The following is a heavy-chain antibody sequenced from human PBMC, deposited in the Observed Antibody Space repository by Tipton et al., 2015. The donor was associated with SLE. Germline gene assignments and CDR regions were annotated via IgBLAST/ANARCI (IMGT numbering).Heavy chain of an antibody. CDR2: IDNTGRT. Sequence: SLTCTVSGVSISSYFWTWIRQPPGKRLEWIGFIDNTGRTSYNPSVKSRVTISIDTSKNQFSLKLASVTAADTAVYYCARDRMVVNYWGQGTLVTVSS. D-gene: IGHD2-15*01. J-gene: IGHJ4*02. CDR1: GVSISSYF. V-gene: IGHV4-59*01. CDR3: ARDRMVVNY.